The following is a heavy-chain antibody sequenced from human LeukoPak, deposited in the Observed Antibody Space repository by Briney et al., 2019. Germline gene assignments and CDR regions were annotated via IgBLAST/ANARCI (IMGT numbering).Heavy chain of an antibody. V-gene: IGHV1-2*02. Sequence: ASVKVSCKASGYTFTGYYMHWVRQAPGQGLEWMGWINPNSGGTNYAQKFQGRATMTRDTSISTAYMELSRLRSDDTAVYYCARDFDGCSGGSCKGDWGQGTLVTVSS. J-gene: IGHJ4*02. CDR2: INPNSGGT. CDR3: ARDFDGCSGGSCKGD. D-gene: IGHD2-15*01. CDR1: GYTFTGYY.